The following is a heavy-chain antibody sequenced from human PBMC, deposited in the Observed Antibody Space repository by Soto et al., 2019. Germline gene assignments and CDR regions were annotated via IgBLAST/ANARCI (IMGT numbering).Heavy chain of an antibody. CDR2: IIPIFGTA. J-gene: IGHJ6*02. CDR1: GGTFSSYA. Sequence: QVQLVQSGAEVKKPGSSVKVSCKASGGTFSSYAISWVRQAPGQGLEWMGGIIPIFGTANYAQKFQGRVTITADESTSTAYMELSSLRSEDTAVYYCARAPVDTAMRVAVFYGMDVWGQGTTVTVSS. D-gene: IGHD5-18*01. V-gene: IGHV1-69*01. CDR3: ARAPVDTAMRVAVFYGMDV.